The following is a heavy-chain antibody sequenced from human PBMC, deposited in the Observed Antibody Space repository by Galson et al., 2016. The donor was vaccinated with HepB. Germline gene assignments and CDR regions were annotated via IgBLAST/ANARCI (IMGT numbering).Heavy chain of an antibody. J-gene: IGHJ4*02. CDR2: IYHTGKT. Sequence: QPPGKGLEWIGEIYHTGKTNYNPSLKSRATISIDKSKNQFSLNLSSVTAADTAVYYCAREGGPNGGYHLDYWGQGTRVTVSS. D-gene: IGHD3-22*01. V-gene: IGHV4-4*02. CDR3: AREGGPNGGYHLDY.